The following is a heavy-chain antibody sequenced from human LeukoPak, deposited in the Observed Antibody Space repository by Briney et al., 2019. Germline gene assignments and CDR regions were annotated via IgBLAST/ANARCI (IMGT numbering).Heavy chain of an antibody. V-gene: IGHV3-20*04. Sequence: GGSLRLSCAASGFRFDDYGMSWVRHVPGKGLEWVSGTNWDGASTGYADSVKGRFTISRDNVENFLYLQMYSLRVEDTALYFCGRVYCSTTSCYDYYDYYMDVWGKGTTVTVSS. CDR1: GFRFDDYG. J-gene: IGHJ6*03. CDR2: TNWDGAST. D-gene: IGHD2-2*01. CDR3: GRVYCSTTSCYDYYDYYMDV.